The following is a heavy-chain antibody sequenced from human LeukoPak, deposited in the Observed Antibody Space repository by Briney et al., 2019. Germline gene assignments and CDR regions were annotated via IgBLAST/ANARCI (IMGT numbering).Heavy chain of an antibody. CDR3: AREAVRIAVAAAFSRGREYYFDY. Sequence: SVKVSCKASGGTFSSYAISWVRQAPGQGLEWMGGIIPIFGTANYAQKFQGRVTITADKSTSTAYTELSSLRSEDTAVYYCAREAVRIAVAAAFSRGREYYFDYWGQGTLVTVSS. CDR2: IIPIFGTA. V-gene: IGHV1-69*06. CDR1: GGTFSSYA. D-gene: IGHD6-19*01. J-gene: IGHJ4*02.